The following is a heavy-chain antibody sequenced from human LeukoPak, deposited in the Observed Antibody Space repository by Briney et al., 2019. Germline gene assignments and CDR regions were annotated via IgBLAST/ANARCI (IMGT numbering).Heavy chain of an antibody. V-gene: IGHV1-2*02. D-gene: IGHD2-2*01. CDR1: GYTFTGYY. CDR2: INPNSGGT. Sequence: ASVKVSCKASGYTFTGYYMHWVRQAPGQGLEWMGWINPNSGGTNYAQTFQGRVTMTRDTSISTAYMELSRLRSDDTAAYYCARGEIVVVPAAHTGDYWGQGTLVTVSS. J-gene: IGHJ4*02. CDR3: ARGEIVVVPAAHTGDY.